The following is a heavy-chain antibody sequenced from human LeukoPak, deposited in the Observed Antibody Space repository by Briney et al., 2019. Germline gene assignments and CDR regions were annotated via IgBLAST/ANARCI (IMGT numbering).Heavy chain of an antibody. J-gene: IGHJ5*02. D-gene: IGHD3-3*01. CDR3: ARHPSYYDFWSGYFNWFDP. CDR2: IYYSGST. Sequence: SETLSLTCTVSGGSISSSSYYWGWIRQPPGKGLEWIGSIYYSGSTYYNPSLKSRVTISVDTSKNQFSLKLSSVTAADTAVYYCARHPSYYDFWSGYFNWFDPWGQGTLVTVSS. V-gene: IGHV4-39*01. CDR1: GGSISSSSYY.